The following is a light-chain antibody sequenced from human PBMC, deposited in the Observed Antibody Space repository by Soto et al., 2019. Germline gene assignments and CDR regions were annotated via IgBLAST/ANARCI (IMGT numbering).Light chain of an antibody. Sequence: EIVMAQSPATLSVSPGQRATLSCTSSQSVSSNLAWYQQKPGQAPRLLIYGASTRATGIPARFSGSGSGTEFTLTISSLQSEDFAVYYCQQRFNWPSITFGQGTRLEIK. CDR2: GAS. CDR3: QQRFNWPSIT. CDR1: QSVSSN. J-gene: IGKJ5*01. V-gene: IGKV3-15*01.